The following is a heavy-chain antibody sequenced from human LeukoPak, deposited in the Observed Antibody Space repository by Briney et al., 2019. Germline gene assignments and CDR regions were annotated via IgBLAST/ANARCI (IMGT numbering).Heavy chain of an antibody. CDR2: ISYDGSNK. Sequence: GRSLRLSCAASGFTFSSYAMHWVRQAPGKGLEWVAVISYDGSNKYYADSVKGRFTISRDNSKNTLYLQMNSLRAEDTAVYYCAKDLGTYYGSGSYYQFDYWGQGTLVTVSS. D-gene: IGHD3-10*01. V-gene: IGHV3-30-3*01. CDR3: AKDLGTYYGSGSYYQFDY. CDR1: GFTFSSYA. J-gene: IGHJ4*02.